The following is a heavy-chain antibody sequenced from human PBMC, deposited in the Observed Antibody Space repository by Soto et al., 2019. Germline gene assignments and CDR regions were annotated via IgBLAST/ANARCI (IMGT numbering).Heavy chain of an antibody. V-gene: IGHV3-30*03. CDR3: ATLESGYYYGMDV. CDR2: ISYDGSNK. D-gene: IGHD7-27*01. CDR1: GFNFNTYV. Sequence: GGSLRLSCAVSGFNFNTYVLHWVRQAPGKGLEWVAVISYDGSNKYYADSVKGRFTISRDNSKNTLYLQMNSLRAEDTAVYYCATLESGYYYGMDVWGQGTTVTVSS. J-gene: IGHJ6*02.